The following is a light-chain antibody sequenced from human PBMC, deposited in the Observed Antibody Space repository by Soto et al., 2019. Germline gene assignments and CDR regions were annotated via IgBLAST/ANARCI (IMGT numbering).Light chain of an antibody. CDR1: QSISNK. CDR3: QQYENWPLT. J-gene: IGKJ4*01. CDR2: GAS. Sequence: EIVMTQSPGTLSVSPGERDTLSCRASQSISNKLAWHQQKPGQAPRLLVYGASTRASGISPRFTGSGSGTDFNLTISSLQSEDFAVYYCQQYENWPLTFGGGTKVDIK. V-gene: IGKV3-15*01.